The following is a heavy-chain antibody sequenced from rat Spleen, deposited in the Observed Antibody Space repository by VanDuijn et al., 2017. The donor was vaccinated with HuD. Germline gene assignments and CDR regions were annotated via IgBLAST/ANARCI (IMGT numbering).Heavy chain of an antibody. CDR1: GYSLSSSG. V-gene: IGHV2-13*01. Sequence: QVQLKESGPGLVQPSQTLSLTCTVSGYSLSSSGVNWVRQPPGKGLEWLGGIWGNGNTDYHSGLKSRLGISRDTSKSQVFLKMNSLQTEDTAIDFCTTVGYWGQGVMVTVSS. CDR2: IWGNGNT. J-gene: IGHJ2*01. CDR3: TTVGY. D-gene: IGHD1-1*01.